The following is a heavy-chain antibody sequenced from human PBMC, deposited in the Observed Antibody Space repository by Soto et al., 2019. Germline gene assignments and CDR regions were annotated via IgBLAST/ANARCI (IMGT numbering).Heavy chain of an antibody. CDR2: INGDGTIT. CDR3: VRDFR. J-gene: IGHJ1*01. V-gene: IGHV3-74*01. Sequence: EVQLVESGGGLVQPGGSLRLSCAASGLTFTNLWIYWVRQTPEKGLVWVAGINGDGTITAYADSVKGRFTISRDNAKSTLYLQMNSLTIEDTALYYCVRDFRWGQGTLVTVSS. CDR1: GLTFTNLW.